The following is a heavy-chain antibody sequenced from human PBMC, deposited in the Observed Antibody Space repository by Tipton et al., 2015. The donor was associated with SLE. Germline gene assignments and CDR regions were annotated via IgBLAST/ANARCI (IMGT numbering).Heavy chain of an antibody. V-gene: IGHV3-23*01. Sequence: SLRLSCAASGFTFSNYAMSWVRQAPGKGLEWVSAISGSGGSTYYADSVKGRFTISRDNAKNSLYLQMNSLRAEDTAVYYCAKDLAYCGGDCRPEYFQHWGQGTLVTVSS. J-gene: IGHJ1*01. CDR2: ISGSGGST. D-gene: IGHD2-21*01. CDR3: AKDLAYCGGDCRPEYFQH. CDR1: GFTFSNYA.